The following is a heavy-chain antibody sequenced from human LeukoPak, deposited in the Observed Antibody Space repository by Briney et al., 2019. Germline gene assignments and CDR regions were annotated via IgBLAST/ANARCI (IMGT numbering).Heavy chain of an antibody. Sequence: GGSLRLSCAASGFTFSSYSMNWVRQAPGKGLEWVSSISSSSSYIYYADSVKGRFTISRDNAKNSLYLQMNSLRAEDTAVSYCARGGSTTIFGVAPGGQGTLVTVSS. CDR1: GFTFSSYS. D-gene: IGHD3-3*01. CDR2: ISSSSSYI. CDR3: ARGGSTTIFGVAP. J-gene: IGHJ5*02. V-gene: IGHV3-21*01.